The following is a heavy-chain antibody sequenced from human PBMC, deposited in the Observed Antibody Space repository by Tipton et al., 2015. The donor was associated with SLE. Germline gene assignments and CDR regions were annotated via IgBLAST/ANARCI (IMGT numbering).Heavy chain of an antibody. D-gene: IGHD4-23*01. CDR2: ITRRGKT. Sequence: TLSLTCAVSGGSIRSSNWWSWVRRPPGRGLEWIGEITRRGKTNYNPSLKSRVTISVDTSKNQFSLNLRSVTAADTAVYYCARGGTGDGRNPFDPWGQGTLVTVSS. V-gene: IGHV4-4*02. CDR3: ARGGTGDGRNPFDP. CDR1: GGSIRSSNW. J-gene: IGHJ5*02.